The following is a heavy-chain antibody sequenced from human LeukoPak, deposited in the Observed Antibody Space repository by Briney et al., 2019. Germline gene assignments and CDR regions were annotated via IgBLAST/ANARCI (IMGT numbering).Heavy chain of an antibody. CDR2: IKNKADGATA. V-gene: IGHV3-15*07. J-gene: IGHJ4*02. CDR3: TTENWGSTH. Sequence: GGSLRLSCAASGFTFSGSPILWVRQASGKGLEWVGRIKNKADGATAEYSAPVRGRFSISRDDSSDTLYLQMNNLKTEDTAVYYCTTENWGSTHWGQGTLVTVSS. CDR1: GFTFSGSP. D-gene: IGHD3-16*01.